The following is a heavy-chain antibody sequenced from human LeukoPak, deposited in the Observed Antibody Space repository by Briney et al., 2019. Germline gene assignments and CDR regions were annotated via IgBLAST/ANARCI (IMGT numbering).Heavy chain of an antibody. J-gene: IGHJ3*02. CDR3: ARASSYYYDYTMGAFDI. Sequence: GGSLRLSCAASGFTFSSYGMHWVRQAPGKGLEWVAFIRYDGSNKYYADSVKGRFTISRDNSKNTLYLQMNSLRAEDTAVYYCARASSYYYDYTMGAFDIWGQGTTVTVSS. CDR2: IRYDGSNK. V-gene: IGHV3-30*02. D-gene: IGHD3-22*01. CDR1: GFTFSSYG.